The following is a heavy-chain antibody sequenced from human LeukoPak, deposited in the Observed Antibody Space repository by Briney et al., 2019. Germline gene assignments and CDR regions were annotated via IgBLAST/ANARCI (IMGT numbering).Heavy chain of an antibody. CDR3: ARARPSYYYYYGMDV. V-gene: IGHV4-34*01. CDR1: GGSFSGYY. J-gene: IGHJ6*02. Sequence: SETLSLTCAVYGGSFSGYYWSWIRPPPGKGLEWIGEINHSGSTNYNPSLKSRVTISVDPSKNQFSLKLSSVTAADTAVYYCARARPSYYYYYGMDVWGQGTTVTVSS. CDR2: INHSGST.